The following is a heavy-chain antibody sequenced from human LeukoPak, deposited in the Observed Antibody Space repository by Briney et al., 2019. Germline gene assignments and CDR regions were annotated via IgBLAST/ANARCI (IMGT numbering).Heavy chain of an antibody. CDR1: GFKFTDYA. J-gene: IGHJ4*02. Sequence: GRSLRLSCVASGFKFTDYAIHWVRQVPGRGLEWVAVVWFDGSYELYADSVKGRFTISRDNSKNTLYLQMSSLGAEDTAVYYCAKVAPYGNYVFDYWGQGSQVTVSS. D-gene: IGHD1-7*01. CDR2: VWFDGSYE. V-gene: IGHV3-33*06. CDR3: AKVAPYGNYVFDY.